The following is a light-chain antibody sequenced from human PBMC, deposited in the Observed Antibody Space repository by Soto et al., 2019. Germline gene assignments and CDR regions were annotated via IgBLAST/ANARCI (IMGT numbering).Light chain of an antibody. CDR3: QQRSNLPWT. V-gene: IGKV3-11*01. Sequence: EIVLTQSLGTLSLSPGERATLSCRASQGVSSYLAWYQQKPGQAPRLLIYDASNRATGIPVRFSGSGSGTDYTLTVSSLEPEDFAVYYCQQRSNLPWTFGQGTKVDIK. J-gene: IGKJ1*01. CDR1: QGVSSY. CDR2: DAS.